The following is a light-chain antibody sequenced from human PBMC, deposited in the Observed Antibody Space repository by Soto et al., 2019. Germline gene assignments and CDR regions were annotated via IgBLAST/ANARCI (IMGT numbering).Light chain of an antibody. CDR1: QSVSSN. CDR2: DAS. CDR3: QERTGWPPWT. V-gene: IGKV3-11*01. Sequence: EIVMTQSPATLSVSPGERATLSCRASQSVSSNLAWYQQKPGQAPRLLIYDASKRASGFPARFSGSGSGTDFTLTISSLEPEDFAVYYCQERTGWPPWTFGQGTKVDI. J-gene: IGKJ1*01.